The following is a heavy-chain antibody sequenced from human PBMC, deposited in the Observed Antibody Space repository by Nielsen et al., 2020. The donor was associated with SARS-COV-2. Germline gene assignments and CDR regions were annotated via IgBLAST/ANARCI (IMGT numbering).Heavy chain of an antibody. V-gene: IGHV1-3*04. CDR2: INSDSGNT. CDR1: GYTFTDYA. CDR3: ARSRGCSATSCFFDY. J-gene: IGHJ4*02. Sequence: ASVKVSCKASGYTFTDYAMNWVRQAPGQGLEWMGWINSDSGNTKYSQKFRGRVTITRDTSASTAYMELSGLSSEDTAVYYCARSRGCSATSCFFDYWGQGALVTVSS. D-gene: IGHD2-2*01.